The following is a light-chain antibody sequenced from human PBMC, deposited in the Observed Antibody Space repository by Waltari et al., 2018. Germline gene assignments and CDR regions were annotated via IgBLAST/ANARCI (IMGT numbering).Light chain of an antibody. CDR3: QQYNNWPRT. CDR1: QSVSSK. CDR2: GAS. J-gene: IGKJ1*01. Sequence: EIVMTQSPGTLSVSPGERATLFCRSSQSVSSKLAWYQQKPGQAPRLLIYGASTRATGFPARFSGSVSGTEFTLTISSLQSEDFAVYYCQQYNNWPRTFGQGTKVEIK. V-gene: IGKV3-15*01.